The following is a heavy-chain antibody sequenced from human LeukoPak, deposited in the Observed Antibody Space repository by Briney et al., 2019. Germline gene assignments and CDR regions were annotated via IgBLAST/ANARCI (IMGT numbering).Heavy chain of an antibody. CDR3: AAVGSGTIPG. CDR1: GYTFTSYG. CDR2: ISAYNGNT. J-gene: IGHJ4*02. D-gene: IGHD3-10*01. V-gene: IGHV1-18*01. Sequence: GASVKVSCKASGYTFTSYGISWVRQAPGQGLEWMGWISAYNGNTNYTQKLQGRVTMTTDTSTTTAYMELRSLRFDDTAIYYCAAVGSGTIPGWGQGTLVTVSS.